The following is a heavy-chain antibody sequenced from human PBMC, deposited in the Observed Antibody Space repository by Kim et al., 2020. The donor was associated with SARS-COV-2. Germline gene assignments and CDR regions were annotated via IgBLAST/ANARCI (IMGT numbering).Heavy chain of an antibody. CDR1: GYTFTGYY. V-gene: IGHV1-2*04. Sequence: ASVKVSCKASGYTFTGYYMHWVRQAPGQGLEWMGWINPNSGGTNYAQKFQGWVTMTRDTSISTAYMELSRLRSDDTAVYYCARSQYGGSPLLPNCGGDCYLFDYWGQGTLVTVSS. D-gene: IGHD2-21*02. J-gene: IGHJ4*02. CDR3: ARSQYGGSPLLPNCGGDCYLFDY. CDR2: INPNSGGT.